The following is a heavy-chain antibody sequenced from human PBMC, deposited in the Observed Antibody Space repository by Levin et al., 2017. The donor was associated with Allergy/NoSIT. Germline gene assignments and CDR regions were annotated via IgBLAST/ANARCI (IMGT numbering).Heavy chain of an antibody. CDR3: ARERGGVGATYYFDY. D-gene: IGHD1-26*01. CDR1: GFTFSSYS. V-gene: IGHV3-21*01. J-gene: IGHJ4*02. Sequence: GESLKISCAASGFTFSSYSMNWVRQAPGKGLEWVSSISSSSSYIYYADSVKGRFTISRDNAKNSLYMQMNSLRAEDTAVYYGARERGGVGATYYFDYWGQGTLVTVSS. CDR2: ISSSSSYI.